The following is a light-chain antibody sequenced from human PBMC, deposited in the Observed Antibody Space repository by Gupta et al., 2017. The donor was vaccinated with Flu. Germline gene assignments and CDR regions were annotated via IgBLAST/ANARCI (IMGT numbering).Light chain of an antibody. CDR2: GAS. CDR1: QTVSNN. J-gene: IGKJ1*01. CDR3: QQYNKWPLWT. Sequence: ATLSVSPRERATLSCRASQTVSNNLAWYQQKPGQAPRLLIYGASTRATGIPVRFSGSGSGTDFTLTISSLQSEDFAVYFCQQYNKWPLWTFGQGTKVEIK. V-gene: IGKV3-15*01.